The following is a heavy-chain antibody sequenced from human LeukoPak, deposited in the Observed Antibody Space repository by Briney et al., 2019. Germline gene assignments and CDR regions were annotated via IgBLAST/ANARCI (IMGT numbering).Heavy chain of an antibody. CDR3: ANGIQLWLSDYHYGMDV. V-gene: IGHV3-30-3*01. CDR2: ISYDGSNK. J-gene: IGHJ6*02. CDR1: GFTFSSYA. Sequence: GGSLRLSCAASGFTFSSYAMHWVRQAPGKGLEWVAVISYDGSNKYYADSVKGRFTISRDNSKNTLYLQMNSLRAEDTAVYYCANGIQLWLSDYHYGMDVWGQGTTVTVSS. D-gene: IGHD5-18*01.